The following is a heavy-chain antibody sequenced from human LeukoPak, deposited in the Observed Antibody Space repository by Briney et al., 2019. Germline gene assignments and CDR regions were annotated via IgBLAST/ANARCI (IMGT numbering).Heavy chain of an antibody. CDR2: IIPIFGTA. D-gene: IGHD3-22*01. J-gene: IGHJ4*02. CDR3: ARSRNFLYYYDSNTSDFDY. CDR1: GGTFSSYA. Sequence: GASVKVSCKASGGTFSSYAISWVRQAPGQGLEWMGGIIPIFGTANYAQKFQGRVTITADESTSTAYMELSSLRSEDTAVYYCARSRNFLYYYDSNTSDFDYWGQGTLVTVSS. V-gene: IGHV1-69*13.